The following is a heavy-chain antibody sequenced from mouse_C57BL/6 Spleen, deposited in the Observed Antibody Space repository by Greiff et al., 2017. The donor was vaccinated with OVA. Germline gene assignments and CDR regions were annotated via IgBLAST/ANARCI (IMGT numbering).Heavy chain of an antibody. CDR2: IDPSDSET. CDR3: ATGAYGSPAWFAY. CDR1: GYTFTSYW. Sequence: VQLQQPGAELVRPGSSVKLSCKASGYTFTSYWMHWVKQRPIQGLEWIGNIDPSDSETHYNQKFKDKATLTVDKSSSTAYMQLSSLTSEDSAVYYCATGAYGSPAWFAYWGQGTLVTVSA. D-gene: IGHD1-1*01. J-gene: IGHJ3*01. V-gene: IGHV1-52*01.